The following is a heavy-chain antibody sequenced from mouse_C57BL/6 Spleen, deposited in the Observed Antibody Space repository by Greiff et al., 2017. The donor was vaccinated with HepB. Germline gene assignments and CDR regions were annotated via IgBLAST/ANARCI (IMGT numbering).Heavy chain of an antibody. CDR1: GYSLNGYY. V-gene: IGHV1-42*01. CDR3: AREYGALDY. CDR2: INPSTGGT. Sequence: VQLKQSGPELVKPGASVKISCKASGYSLNGYYMNWVKQSPEKSLEWIGEINPSTGGTTYNQKFKAKATITVDKSSSTTYLPIKNLTSEDSAVYYCAREYGALDYWGKGTTLTVSS. D-gene: IGHD1-1*02. J-gene: IGHJ2*01.